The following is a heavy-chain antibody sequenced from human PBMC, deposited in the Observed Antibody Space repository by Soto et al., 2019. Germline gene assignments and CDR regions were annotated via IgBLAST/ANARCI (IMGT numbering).Heavy chain of an antibody. CDR1: GGSFSGYY. Sequence: PSETLCLTCAVYGGSFSGYYWSWIRQPPGKGLEWIGEINHSGSTNYNPSLKSRVTISVDTSKNQFSLKLSSVTAADTAVYYCARYNRAYYDFWSGYYKGTPDAFDIWCQGPLVT. CDR2: INHSGST. D-gene: IGHD3-3*01. J-gene: IGHJ3*02. V-gene: IGHV4-34*01. CDR3: ARYNRAYYDFWSGYYKGTPDAFDI.